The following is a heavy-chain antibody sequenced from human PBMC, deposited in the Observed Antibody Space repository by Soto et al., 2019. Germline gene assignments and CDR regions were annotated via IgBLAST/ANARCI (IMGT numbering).Heavy chain of an antibody. CDR3: ARRGDNRNDPWY. CDR1: DGSITSGSYY. J-gene: IGHJ4*01. D-gene: IGHD1-1*01. CDR2: IYYSGFP. V-gene: IGHV4-39*01. Sequence: SETLSLTCSVSDGSITSGSYYWGWIRQPPGMGLEWIGNIYYSGFPYYNPSLKSRVTISVDTSKTQFSLILTSVTAADTAVYYCARRGDNRNDPWYWGPGALVTVSS.